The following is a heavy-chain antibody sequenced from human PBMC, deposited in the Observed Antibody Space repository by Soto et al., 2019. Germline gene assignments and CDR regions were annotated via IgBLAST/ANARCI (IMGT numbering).Heavy chain of an antibody. CDR1: GGSISHYY. CDR3: ARDRSTYGGGGTGEVKENWFDP. D-gene: IGHD2-8*01. CDR2: AYYSGST. Sequence: SETLSLTCSVSGGSISHYYWSWIRQSPGKGLEWIGYAYYSGSTDYNPSLKSRVTMAVDTSKNQVSLKLNSVTTADTAVYYCARDRSTYGGGGTGEVKENWFDPWGPGTLVTVSS. V-gene: IGHV4-59*01. J-gene: IGHJ5*02.